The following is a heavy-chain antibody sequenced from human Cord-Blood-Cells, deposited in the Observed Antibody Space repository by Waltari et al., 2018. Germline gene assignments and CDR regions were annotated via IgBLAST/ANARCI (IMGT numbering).Heavy chain of an antibody. CDR1: GYTFPSSG. CDR3: AREGASGSYYWFDP. Sequence: HVQLVQSGAEVKKPGASGKVSCKASGYTFPSSGISSVRLAPGQGLEWMGGISAYKGNTNYAQTLQASVTMTTDPSTSTAYMELRSLRSDDTAVYYCAREGASGSYYWFDPWGQGTLGTVSS. CDR2: ISAYKGNT. J-gene: IGHJ5*02. V-gene: IGHV1-18*01. D-gene: IGHD1-26*01.